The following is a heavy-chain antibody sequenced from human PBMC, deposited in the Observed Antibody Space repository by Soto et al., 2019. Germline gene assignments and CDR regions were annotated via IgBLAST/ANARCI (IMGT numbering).Heavy chain of an antibody. Sequence: GGSLRLSCAASGFTFSSYAMSWVRQAPGKGLEWVSAISGSGGSTYYADSVKGRFTISRDNSKNTLYLQMNSLRAEDTAVYYCAKDQWSHTIFGVVPRDFNWFDPWGQGTLVTVSS. D-gene: IGHD3-3*01. CDR1: GFTFSSYA. CDR2: ISGSGGST. J-gene: IGHJ5*02. V-gene: IGHV3-23*01. CDR3: AKDQWSHTIFGVVPRDFNWFDP.